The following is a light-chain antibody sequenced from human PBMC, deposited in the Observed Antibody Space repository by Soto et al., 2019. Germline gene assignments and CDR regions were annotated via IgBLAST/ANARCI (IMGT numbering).Light chain of an antibody. CDR1: STDVGGYKY. Sequence: QSVLTQPASVSGSPGQSITISCTGTSTDVGGYKYVSWYQQHPGTAPKLMIFEVNGRPSGVSDRFSGSKSGTSASLAISGLQSEDEADYYCAAWDDTLNGPVFGGGTKLTVL. CDR2: EVN. V-gene: IGLV2-14*01. CDR3: AAWDDTLNGPV. J-gene: IGLJ2*01.